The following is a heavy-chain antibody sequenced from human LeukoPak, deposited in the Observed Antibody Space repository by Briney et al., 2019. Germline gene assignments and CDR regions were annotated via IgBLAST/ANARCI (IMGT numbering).Heavy chain of an antibody. D-gene: IGHD3-10*01. Sequence: GGSLRLSCAASGFTFSSYAMSWVRQAPGKGLEWVSAISGSGGGTYYADSVKGRFTISRDNSKNTLYLQMNSLRAEDTAVYYCAKDNYYYDTFDIWGQGTMVTVSS. CDR1: GFTFSSYA. CDR2: ISGSGGGT. V-gene: IGHV3-23*01. J-gene: IGHJ3*02. CDR3: AKDNYYYDTFDI.